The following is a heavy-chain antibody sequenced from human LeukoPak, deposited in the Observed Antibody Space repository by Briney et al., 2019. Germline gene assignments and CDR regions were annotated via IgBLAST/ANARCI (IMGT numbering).Heavy chain of an antibody. CDR3: ARGLRRITMVRGALNWFDP. D-gene: IGHD3-10*01. CDR1: GGSISSSSYY. Sequence: SETLSLTCTVSGGSISSSSYYWGWIRQPPGKGLEWGGSIYYSGSTYYNASLKRRVTISVDTSKNQFTLKLSSVTAADTAVYYCARGLRRITMVRGALNWFDPWGQGTLVTVSS. CDR2: IYYSGST. J-gene: IGHJ5*02. V-gene: IGHV4-39*06.